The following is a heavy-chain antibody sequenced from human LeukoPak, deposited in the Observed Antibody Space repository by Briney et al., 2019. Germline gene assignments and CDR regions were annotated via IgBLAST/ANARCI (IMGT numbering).Heavy chain of an antibody. CDR1: GGSISSGNYS. D-gene: IGHD5-18*01. J-gene: IGHJ4*02. CDR2: IYYSGST. CDR3: ARRGYSYDYFDY. Sequence: TSETLSLTCTVSGGSISSGNYSWGWIRQPPGKGLEWIGNIYYSGSTYYNPSLKSRVTISVDTSKNQFSLKLSSVTAADTAVYYCARRGYSYDYFDYWGQGTLVTVSS. V-gene: IGHV4-39*01.